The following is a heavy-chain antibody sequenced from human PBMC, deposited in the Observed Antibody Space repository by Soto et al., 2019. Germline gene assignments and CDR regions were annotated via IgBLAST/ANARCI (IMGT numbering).Heavy chain of an antibody. J-gene: IGHJ3*01. CDR2: ISYAGSNK. V-gene: IGHV3-30*18. D-gene: IGHD3-10*01. CDR1: GFTFSSYG. Sequence: QVQLVESGGGVVQPGRSLRLSCAASGFTFSSYGMHWVRQAPGKGLEWVAVISYAGSNKYYADSVKGRFTISRDNSKNTLYLQMNSLRAEDTAVYYCAKLRGLLWFGEGVWGQGTMVTVSS. CDR3: AKLRGLLWFGEGV.